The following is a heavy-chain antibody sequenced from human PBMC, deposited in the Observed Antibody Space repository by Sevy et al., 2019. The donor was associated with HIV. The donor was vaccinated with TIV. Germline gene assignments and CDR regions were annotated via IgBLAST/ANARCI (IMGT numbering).Heavy chain of an antibody. CDR1: GFTFISYV. CDR3: AKVRDIVVIPAPNFDY. Sequence: GGSLRLSCAASGFTFISYVMSWVRQAPGKGLEWVSAISGSGDRTYYADSVKGRFTISRDNSKNTLSLQMNSLRAEDTAVYHCAKVRDIVVIPAPNFDYWGQGTLVTVSS. J-gene: IGHJ4*02. CDR2: ISGSGDRT. V-gene: IGHV3-23*01. D-gene: IGHD2-2*01.